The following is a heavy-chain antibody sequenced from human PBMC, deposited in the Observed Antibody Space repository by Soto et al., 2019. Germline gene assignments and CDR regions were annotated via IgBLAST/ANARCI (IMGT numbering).Heavy chain of an antibody. CDR3: ARVGSYYDSSGYTFPEN. D-gene: IGHD3-22*01. Sequence: GGSLRLSCAASGFTVSSNYMSWVRQAPGKGLEWVSVIYSGGSTYYADSVKGRFTISRDNPKNTLYLQMNSLRAEDTAVYYCARVGSYYDSSGYTFPENWGQGTLVTVSS. J-gene: IGHJ4*02. CDR2: IYSGGST. CDR1: GFTVSSNY. V-gene: IGHV3-53*01.